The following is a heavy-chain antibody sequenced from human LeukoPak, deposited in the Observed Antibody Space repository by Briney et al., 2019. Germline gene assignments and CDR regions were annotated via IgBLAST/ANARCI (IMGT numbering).Heavy chain of an antibody. J-gene: IGHJ4*02. CDR3: ARLNPNYDILTGYPVGYFDY. CDR2: ISPRRNT. Sequence: SETLSLTCAVFGGSFSDYCWGWTRQPPGKGLEWIGDISPRRNTNYNPSLKSRVTISVDTSKNQFSLKLSSVTAADTAVYYCARLNPNYDILTGYPVGYFDYWGQGTLVTVSS. CDR1: GGSFSDYC. V-gene: IGHV4-34*01. D-gene: IGHD3-9*01.